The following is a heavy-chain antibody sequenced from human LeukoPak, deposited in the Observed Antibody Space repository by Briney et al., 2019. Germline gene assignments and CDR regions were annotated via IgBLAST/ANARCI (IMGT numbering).Heavy chain of an antibody. CDR2: VIPFFGTA. D-gene: IGHD2-2*01. CDR1: GGTFSSYA. Sequence: SVNVSCKVSGGTFSSYANSWVRQPPAQGHELMGGVIPFFGTANYAQKFQGRVTITADESTSTDYMELSSLRSEDTAVYYCAREVVYCSSTSCYGRDGDLDYWGQGTLVTVST. V-gene: IGHV1-69*01. J-gene: IGHJ4*02. CDR3: AREVVYCSSTSCYGRDGDLDY.